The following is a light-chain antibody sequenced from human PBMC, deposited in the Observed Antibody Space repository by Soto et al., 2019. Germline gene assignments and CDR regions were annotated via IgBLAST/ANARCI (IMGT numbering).Light chain of an antibody. V-gene: IGKV1-5*01. CDR3: QQYDSYWT. CDR2: DVS. Sequence: IQLTQSPSSLSASVGDRVTITCRASQNIRNWLAWYQQKPGKAPKLLIYDVSSLESGVPPRFSGSGSGADFTLTISGLQPDDFATYYCQQYDSYWTFGQGTKV. CDR1: QNIRNW. J-gene: IGKJ1*01.